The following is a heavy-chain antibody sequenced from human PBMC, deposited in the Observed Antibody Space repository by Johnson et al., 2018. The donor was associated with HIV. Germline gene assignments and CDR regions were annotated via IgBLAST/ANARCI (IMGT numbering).Heavy chain of an antibody. CDR1: GFTFSSYG. Sequence: QVQLVESGGGVVQPGGSLRLSCAASGFTFSSYGMHWVRQAPGKGLEWVAVISYDGSNTYYADSVRGRFTISRANAKYTVDLQMNSLRAEDTALYYCARDSQTYDYVWGSYRLKGDDAFDIWGQGTMVTVSS. CDR2: ISYDGSNT. CDR3: ARDSQTYDYVWGSYRLKGDDAFDI. V-gene: IGHV3-30*03. D-gene: IGHD3-16*02. J-gene: IGHJ3*02.